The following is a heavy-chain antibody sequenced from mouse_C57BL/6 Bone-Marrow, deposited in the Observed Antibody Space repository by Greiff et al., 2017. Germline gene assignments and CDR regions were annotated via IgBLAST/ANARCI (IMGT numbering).Heavy chain of an antibody. V-gene: IGHV2-6*01. CDR3: ASGGNYYGSSYPFAY. Sequence: VQGVESGPGLVAPSQSLSITCTVSGFSLTSYGVDWVRQSPGKGLEWLGVIWGVGSTNYNSALKSRLSISKDNSKSQVFLKMNSLQTDDTAMYYCASGGNYYGSSYPFAYWGQGTLVTVSA. J-gene: IGHJ3*01. D-gene: IGHD1-1*01. CDR2: IWGVGST. CDR1: GFSLTSYG.